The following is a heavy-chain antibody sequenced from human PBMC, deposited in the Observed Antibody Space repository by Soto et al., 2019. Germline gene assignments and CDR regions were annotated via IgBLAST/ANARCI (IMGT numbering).Heavy chain of an antibody. CDR1: GFTFSDYY. CDR2: ITSSSNDA. J-gene: IGHJ4*02. D-gene: IGHD1-26*01. V-gene: IGHV3-11*06. CDR3: ARSGSYWTLDH. Sequence: LRLSCAVSGFTFSDYYMSWVRQAPGKGLEWVSYITSSSNDAHYADSVKGRFTISRDNAKNSLYLQMNSLRAEDTAVYYCARSGSYWTLDHWGQGTLVTVSS.